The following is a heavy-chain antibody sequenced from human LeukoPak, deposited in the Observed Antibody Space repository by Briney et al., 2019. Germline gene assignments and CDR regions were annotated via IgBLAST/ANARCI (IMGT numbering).Heavy chain of an antibody. CDR2: IIPIFGTA. D-gene: IGHD6-19*01. V-gene: IGHV1-69*05. CDR1: GGTFSSYA. CDR3: ARRSGWYYYYYYYMDV. Sequence: ASVKVSCKASGGTFSSYAISWVRQAPGQGLEWMGGIIPIFGTANYAQKFQGRVTITRSTSISTAYMELSSLRSEDTAVYYCARRSGWYYYYYYYMDVWGKGTTVTVSS. J-gene: IGHJ6*03.